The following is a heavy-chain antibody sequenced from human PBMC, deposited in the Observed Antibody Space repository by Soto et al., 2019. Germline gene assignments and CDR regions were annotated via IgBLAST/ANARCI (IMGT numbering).Heavy chain of an antibody. Sequence: QLQLQESGPGLVKPSETLSLTCTVSGGSISSSSYNWGWIRQPPGKGLEWIGSIYYSGSTYYNPSLKSRVTISVDTSKNQFSLKLSSVTAADTAVYYCMLGSGWKDFDYWGQGTLVTVSS. CDR1: GGSISSSSYN. D-gene: IGHD3-22*01. CDR3: MLGSGWKDFDY. CDR2: IYYSGST. J-gene: IGHJ4*02. V-gene: IGHV4-39*01.